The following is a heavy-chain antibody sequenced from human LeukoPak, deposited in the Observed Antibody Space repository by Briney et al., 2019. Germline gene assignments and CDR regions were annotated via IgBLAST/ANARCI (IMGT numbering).Heavy chain of an antibody. CDR3: ARDFLYYYDSSGGDY. J-gene: IGHJ4*02. V-gene: IGHV3-23*01. CDR1: GFTFSSYA. D-gene: IGHD3-22*01. Sequence: GGSLRLSCAASGFTFSSYAMSWVRQAPGKGLEWVSAISGSGGSTYYADSVKGRFTISRDNAKNSLYPQMNSLRDEDTAVYYCARDFLYYYDSSGGDYWGQGTLVTVSS. CDR2: ISGSGGST.